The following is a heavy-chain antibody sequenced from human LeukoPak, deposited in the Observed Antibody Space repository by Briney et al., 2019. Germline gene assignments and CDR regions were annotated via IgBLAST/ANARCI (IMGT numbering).Heavy chain of an antibody. J-gene: IGHJ4*02. Sequence: PGGSLRLSCAASGFTFSDYAINWVRQAPGKGLEWVSSISRGGVITYYADSVKGRFTTSRDNSNNTLYLHINSLRAEDTAVYYCVSRAGSPWGPFDDWGQGTLVTVSS. CDR1: GFTFSDYA. CDR2: ISRGGVIT. V-gene: IGHV3-23*01. CDR3: VSRAGSPWGPFDD. D-gene: IGHD7-27*01.